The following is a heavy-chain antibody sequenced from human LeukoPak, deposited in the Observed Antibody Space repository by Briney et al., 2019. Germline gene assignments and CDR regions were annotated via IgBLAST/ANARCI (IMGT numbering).Heavy chain of an antibody. J-gene: IGHJ4*02. Sequence: PGWSLRLSCAASGFTFSSYAMSWVRQAPGKGLEWVSAISGSGGNTYYADSVKGRFTISRDNSKNTLYLQMNSLRAEDTAVYYCAKAGGSYYTSSWYAYWGQGSLVTVSS. CDR2: ISGSGGNT. CDR1: GFTFSSYA. V-gene: IGHV3-23*01. CDR3: AKAGGSYYTSSWYAY. D-gene: IGHD6-13*01.